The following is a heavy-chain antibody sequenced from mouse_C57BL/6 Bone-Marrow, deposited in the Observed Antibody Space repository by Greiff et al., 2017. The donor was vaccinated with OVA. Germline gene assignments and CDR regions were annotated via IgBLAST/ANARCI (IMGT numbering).Heavy chain of an antibody. CDR2: IHPNSGST. Sequence: QVQLQQPGAELVKPGASVKLSCKASGYTFTSYWMHWVKQRPGQGLEWIGMIHPNSGSTIYHEKFKSKATLTVDNSSSPAYMQLSSLTSYDSAVYYCATYYGSSPFRYWGQGTTLTVSS. CDR1: GYTFTSYW. D-gene: IGHD1-1*01. V-gene: IGHV1-64*01. J-gene: IGHJ2*01. CDR3: ATYYGSSPFRY.